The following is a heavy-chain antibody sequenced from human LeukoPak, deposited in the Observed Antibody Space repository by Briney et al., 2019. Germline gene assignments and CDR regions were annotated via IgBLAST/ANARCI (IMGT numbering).Heavy chain of an antibody. CDR2: ISGRSSTI. V-gene: IGHV3-48*02. CDR1: AFTFSDYS. D-gene: IGHD1-26*01. CDR3: ARDRIKSGSYYFDY. J-gene: IGHJ4*02. Sequence: PGGSLRLSCAASAFTFSDYSMNWVRQAPGRGLEWVSYISGRSSTIYYADSVKGRFTISRDNAKNLMYLQMNRMRDEDTAVYYCARDRIKSGSYYFDYWGQGTLVTVSS.